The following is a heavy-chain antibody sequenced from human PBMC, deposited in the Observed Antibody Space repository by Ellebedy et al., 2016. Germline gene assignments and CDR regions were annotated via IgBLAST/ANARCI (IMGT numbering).Heavy chain of an antibody. D-gene: IGHD3-22*01. V-gene: IGHV3-74*01. J-gene: IGHJ6*03. Sequence: GESLKISXAASGFTLSDYWMHWVRQVPGKGLVWVSRVNSDGSSTSYADSVKGRFTISRDNAKNTLYLQMNSLRVEDTAVYFCARGEWDGRTVVVTTDYESAHFMDVWGKGTTVTVAS. CDR1: GFTLSDYW. CDR2: VNSDGSST. CDR3: ARGEWDGRTVVVTTDYESAHFMDV.